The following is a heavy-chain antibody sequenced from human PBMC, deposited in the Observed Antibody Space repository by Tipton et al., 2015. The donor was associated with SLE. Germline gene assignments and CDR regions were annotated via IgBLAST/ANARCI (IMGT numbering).Heavy chain of an antibody. CDR3: AKDRYCGGGTCFASYFDL. CDR1: GFTFRTYS. V-gene: IGHV3-23*01. Sequence: SLRLSCAASGFTFRTYSMAWVRQSPGKGLEWVSLISGGGGSTPYADSVRGRFTISRDNSKNTLSLQLNTLRADDTAIYYCAKDRYCGGGTCFASYFDLWGQGTPVTVSS. D-gene: IGHD2-21*01. J-gene: IGHJ4*02. CDR2: ISGGGGST.